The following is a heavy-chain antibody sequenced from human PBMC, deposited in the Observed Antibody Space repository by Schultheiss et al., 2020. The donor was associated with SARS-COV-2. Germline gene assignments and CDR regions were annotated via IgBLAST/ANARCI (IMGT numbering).Heavy chain of an antibody. V-gene: IGHV3-64*01. CDR2: ISSNGGST. J-gene: IGHJ6*02. CDR3: AKEGYSTYGMDV. Sequence: GGSLRLSCAASGFTFSSYAMHWVRQAPGKGLEYVSAISSNGGSTYYANSVKGRFTISRDNSKNSLYLQMNSLRTEDTALYYCAKEGYSTYGMDVWGQGTTVTVSS. D-gene: IGHD6-13*01. CDR1: GFTFSSYA.